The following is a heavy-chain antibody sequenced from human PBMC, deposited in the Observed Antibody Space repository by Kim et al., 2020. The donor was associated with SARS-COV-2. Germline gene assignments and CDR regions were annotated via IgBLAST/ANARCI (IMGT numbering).Heavy chain of an antibody. V-gene: IGHV1-24*01. CDR2: FDPEDGET. CDR1: GYTLTELS. CDR3: ATSPSFWSGPYYYMDV. D-gene: IGHD3-3*01. Sequence: ASVKVSCKVSGYTLTELSMHWVRQAPGKGLEWMGGFDPEDGETIYAQKFQGRVTMTEDTSTDTAYMELSSLRSEDTAVYYCATSPSFWSGPYYYMDVCGKGTTVTVSS. J-gene: IGHJ6*03.